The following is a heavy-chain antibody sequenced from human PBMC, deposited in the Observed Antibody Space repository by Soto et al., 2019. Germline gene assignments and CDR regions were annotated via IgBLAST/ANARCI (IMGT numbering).Heavy chain of an antibody. J-gene: IGHJ4*02. D-gene: IGHD4-17*01. CDR1: GGSISTYY. V-gene: IGHV4-59*12. CDR3: ARGRTTVNLGR. CDR2: IYYSGST. Sequence: SETLSLTCTVSGGSISTYYWSWIRQPPGKGLEWIGYIYYSGSTNYNPSLKSRVTISVDTSKNQFSLKLSSVTAADTAVYYCARGRTTVNLGRWGQGILVTVSS.